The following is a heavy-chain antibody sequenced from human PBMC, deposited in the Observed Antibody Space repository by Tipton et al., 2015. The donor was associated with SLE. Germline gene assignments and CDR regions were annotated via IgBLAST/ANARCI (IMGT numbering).Heavy chain of an antibody. CDR2: MYYSGST. V-gene: IGHV4-61*01. CDR3: ASVRNYDSSGYYKAEYFQH. J-gene: IGHJ1*01. D-gene: IGHD3-22*01. Sequence: TLSLTCTVSGGSVSSGSYYWSWIRQPPGKGLELIGYMYYSGSTNYNPSLKSRVTISVDTSKDQFSLKLSSVTAADTAVYYCASVRNYDSSGYYKAEYFQHWGQGTLVTVSS. CDR1: GGSVSSGSYY.